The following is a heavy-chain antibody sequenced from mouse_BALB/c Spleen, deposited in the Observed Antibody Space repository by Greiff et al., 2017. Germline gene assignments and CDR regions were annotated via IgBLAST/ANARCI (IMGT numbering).Heavy chain of an antibody. J-gene: IGHJ2*01. D-gene: IGHD3-1*01. CDR1: GFTFSSFG. Sequence: VESGGGLVQPGGSRKLSCAASGFTFSSFGMHWVRQAPEKGLEWVAYISSGSSTIYYADTVKGRFTISRDNPKNTLFLQMTSLRSEDTAMYYCARVWGSGAYFDYWGQGTTLTVSS. CDR3: ARVWGSGAYFDY. V-gene: IGHV5-17*02. CDR2: ISSGSSTI.